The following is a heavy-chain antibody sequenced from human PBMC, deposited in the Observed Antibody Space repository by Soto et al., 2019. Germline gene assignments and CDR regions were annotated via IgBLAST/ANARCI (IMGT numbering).Heavy chain of an antibody. CDR1: GFTFSRYW. D-gene: IGHD2-21*02. CDR2: INSDGSST. J-gene: IGHJ2*01. Sequence: PGGSLRLSCAASGFTFSRYWMHWVRQAPGKGLVWVSRINSDGSSTSYADSVKGRFTIARDNAKNTLYLQMNSLRAEDTAVYYCASGGYCGGDCPPFDLWGRGTLFTVSS. V-gene: IGHV3-74*01. CDR3: ASGGYCGGDCPPFDL.